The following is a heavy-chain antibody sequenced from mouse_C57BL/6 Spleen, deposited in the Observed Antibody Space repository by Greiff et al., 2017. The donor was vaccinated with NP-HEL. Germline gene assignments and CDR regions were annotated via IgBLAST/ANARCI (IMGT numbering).Heavy chain of an antibody. D-gene: IGHD6-2*01. Sequence: LQESGPELVKPGASVKISCKASGYAFSSSWMNWVKQRPGKGLEWIGRIYPGDGDTNYNGKFKGKATLTADKSSSTAYMQLSSLTSEDSAVYFCARGGLAMDYWGQGTSVTVSS. CDR3: ARGGLAMDY. J-gene: IGHJ4*01. CDR1: GYAFSSSW. CDR2: IYPGDGDT. V-gene: IGHV1-82*01.